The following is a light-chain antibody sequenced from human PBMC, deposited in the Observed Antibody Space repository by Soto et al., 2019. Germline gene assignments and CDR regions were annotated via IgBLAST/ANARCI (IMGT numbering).Light chain of an antibody. J-gene: IGKJ1*01. CDR3: HQRQSWPRT. CDR2: GAS. V-gene: IGKV3D-15*01. CDR1: QSVSSN. Sequence: EIVMTQSPATLSVSPGERATLSCRASQSVSSNLAWYQQKPGQAPRLLIYGASSRATGIPDRFSASGSGTDFTLTISDVQPEDFALYYCHQRQSWPRTFGQGTKVDIK.